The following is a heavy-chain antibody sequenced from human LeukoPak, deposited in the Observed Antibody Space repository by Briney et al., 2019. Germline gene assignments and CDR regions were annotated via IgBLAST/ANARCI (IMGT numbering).Heavy chain of an antibody. Sequence: GGSLRLSCAASGFPFSTYAMNWVRQAPGKGLEWVSVITGSGGFTQYADSVKGGFTIYRDNSKNTVHLQMNSLRVEDTALYYCVRSLDYWGQGTLVTVSS. CDR3: VRSLDY. CDR2: ITGSGGFT. J-gene: IGHJ4*02. V-gene: IGHV3-23*01. CDR1: GFPFSTYA.